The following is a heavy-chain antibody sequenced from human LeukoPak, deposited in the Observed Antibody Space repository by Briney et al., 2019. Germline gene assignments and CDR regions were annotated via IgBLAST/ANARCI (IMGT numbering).Heavy chain of an antibody. D-gene: IGHD1-26*01. CDR3: AKPRRAGAGNSAFDI. CDR2: IYPGDSDT. V-gene: IGHV5-51*01. Sequence: GEALKISCNGSGYSFTNFWIGWVRPMPGKGLEWMGIIYPGDSDTRYSPSFQGQVPISADKSISTAYVQWSSLKASDTAIYYCAKPRRAGAGNSAFDIWGQGTMVTVSS. CDR1: GYSFTNFW. J-gene: IGHJ3*02.